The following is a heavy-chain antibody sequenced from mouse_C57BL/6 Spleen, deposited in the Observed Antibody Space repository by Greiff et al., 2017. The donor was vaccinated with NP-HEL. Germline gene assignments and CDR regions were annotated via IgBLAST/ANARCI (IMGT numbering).Heavy chain of an antibody. CDR1: GFSLTSYG. CDR3: ARKGAGSAWFAY. V-gene: IGHV2-2*01. D-gene: IGHD4-1*01. J-gene: IGHJ3*01. Sequence: VKLMESGPGLVQPSQSLSITCTVSGFSLTSYGVHWVRQSPGKGLEWLGVIWSGGSTAYNADFISRLSISKDNSKSQVFFKMSSLQADDTAIYYCARKGAGSAWFAYWGQGTLVTVSA. CDR2: IWSGGST.